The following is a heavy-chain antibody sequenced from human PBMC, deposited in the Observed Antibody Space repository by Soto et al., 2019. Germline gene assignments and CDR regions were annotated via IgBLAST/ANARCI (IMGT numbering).Heavy chain of an antibody. J-gene: IGHJ6*02. CDR2: INHSGST. CDR1: GRPFSGYY. Sequence: PSDTLSLTCDNYGRPFSGYYWSWIRQPPGRGLEWIGEINHSGSTNYNPSLKSRVTISVDTSKNQFSLKLSSVTAADTAVYYCARRGMVRGVIITRPYYYYGMDVWGQGTTVT. V-gene: IGHV4-34*01. CDR3: ARRGMVRGVIITRPYYYYGMDV. D-gene: IGHD3-10*01.